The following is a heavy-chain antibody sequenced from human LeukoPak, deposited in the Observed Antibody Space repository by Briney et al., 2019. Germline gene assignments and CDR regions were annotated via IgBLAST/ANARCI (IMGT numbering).Heavy chain of an antibody. CDR1: GYTFTGYY. J-gene: IGHJ4*02. D-gene: IGHD5-12*01. CDR3: ASWQVDIVATTFVDY. V-gene: IGHV1-2*02. Sequence: GESLKISCKASGYTFTGYYMHWVRQAPGQGLEWMGWINPNSGGTNYAQKFQGRVTMTRDTSISTAYMELSRLRSDDTAVYYCASWQVDIVATTFVDYWGQGTLVTVSS. CDR2: INPNSGGT.